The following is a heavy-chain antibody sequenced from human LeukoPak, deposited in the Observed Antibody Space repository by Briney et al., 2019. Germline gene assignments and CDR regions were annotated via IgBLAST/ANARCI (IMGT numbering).Heavy chain of an antibody. CDR2: VDPEDGET. CDR3: ATSSMVRGVNHFYYYYYMDV. CDR1: GYTFTDYY. V-gene: IGHV1-69-2*01. Sequence: ASVKVSCKVSGYTFTDYYMHWVQQAPGKGLEWMGLVDPEDGETIYAEKFQGRVTITADTSTDTAYMELSSLRSEDTAVYYCATSSMVRGVNHFYYYYYMDVWGKGTTVTVSS. J-gene: IGHJ6*03. D-gene: IGHD3-10*01.